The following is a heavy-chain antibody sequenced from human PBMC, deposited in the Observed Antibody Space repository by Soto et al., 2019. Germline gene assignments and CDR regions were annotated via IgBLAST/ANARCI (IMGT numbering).Heavy chain of an antibody. V-gene: IGHV3-15*07. CDR3: ATDLILIWFGELSIDY. CDR2: VKSKADGRTT. Sequence: PGGSLRLSCAASGFTFNNAWMNWVRQAPGKGLEWVGRVKSKADGRTTDYAAPVKGRFTISRDDSKNTLYLQMNSLKTKDTAVYYCATDLILIWFGELSIDYWGQGT. J-gene: IGHJ4*02. CDR1: GFTFNNAW. D-gene: IGHD3-10*01.